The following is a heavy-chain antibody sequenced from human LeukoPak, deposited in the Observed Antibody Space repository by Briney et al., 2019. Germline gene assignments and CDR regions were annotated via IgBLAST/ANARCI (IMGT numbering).Heavy chain of an antibody. CDR1: GFTFSTSV. CDR2: IVVGTGST. V-gene: IGHV1-58*02. D-gene: IGHD3-3*01. J-gene: IGHJ5*02. Sequence: GASVKVSCKASGFTFSTSVMHWVRLTRGPRREWIGWIVVGTGSTNYAQNFQGRVTLTRDMSPNTVSMEVSSLTSEDTATYYCAAELKIGDIYFDPWGQGTLVTVSS. CDR3: AAELKIGDIYFDP.